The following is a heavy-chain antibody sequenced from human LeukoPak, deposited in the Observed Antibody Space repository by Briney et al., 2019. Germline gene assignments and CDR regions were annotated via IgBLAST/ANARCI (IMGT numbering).Heavy chain of an antibody. J-gene: IGHJ4*02. V-gene: IGHV3-7*01. CDR1: GFTFSSYS. Sequence: GGSLSPSCAVSGFTFSSYSMNWVRQAPGKGLEWVANIKQDGSEKYYVDSVKGRFTISRDNAKNSLYLQMNSLRAEDTAVYYCARVGQWLAFDYWGQGTLVTVSS. CDR3: ARVGQWLAFDY. CDR2: IKQDGSEK. D-gene: IGHD6-19*01.